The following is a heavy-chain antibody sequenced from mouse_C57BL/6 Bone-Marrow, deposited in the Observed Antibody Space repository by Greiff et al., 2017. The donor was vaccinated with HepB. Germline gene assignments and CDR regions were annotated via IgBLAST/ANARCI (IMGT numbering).Heavy chain of an antibody. Sequence: DVKLQESGGGLVQPGGSMKLSCVASGFTFSNYWMNWVRQSPEKGLEWVAQIRLKSDNYATHYAESVKGRFTISRDDSKSSVYLQMNNLRAEDTGIYYCTGGITTDFDYWGQGTTLTVSS. CDR2: IRLKSDNYAT. J-gene: IGHJ2*01. CDR3: TGGITTDFDY. CDR1: GFTFSNYW. D-gene: IGHD1-1*01. V-gene: IGHV6-3*01.